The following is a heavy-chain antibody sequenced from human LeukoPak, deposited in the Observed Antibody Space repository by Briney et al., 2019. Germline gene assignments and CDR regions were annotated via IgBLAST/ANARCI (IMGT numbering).Heavy chain of an antibody. V-gene: IGHV3-23*01. CDR3: ARTLRFFRFLDV. D-gene: IGHD3-3*01. CDR1: GFTFSSYW. CDR2: ISGSGGTT. J-gene: IGHJ6*02. Sequence: PGGSLRLSCAASGFTFSSYWMSWVRQAPGKGLEWVSGISGSGGTTLYADSVKGRFTISRDNSKNTWYLQMNSLRAEDTAVYYCARTLRFFRFLDVWGQGTTVTVSS.